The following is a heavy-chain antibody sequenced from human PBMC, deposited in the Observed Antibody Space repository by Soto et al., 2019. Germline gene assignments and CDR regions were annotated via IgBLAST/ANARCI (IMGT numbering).Heavy chain of an antibody. D-gene: IGHD2-8*01. CDR1: GFTFSSYA. J-gene: IGHJ6*02. CDR2: ISGSGGST. Sequence: GGSLRLSCAASGFTFSSYAMSWVRQAPGKGLEWVSAISGSGGSTYYADSVKGRFTISRDNSKNTLYLQMDSLRAEDTAVYYCSKALITHYGMEVWGQGTTVTVSS. CDR3: SKALITHYGMEV. V-gene: IGHV3-23*01.